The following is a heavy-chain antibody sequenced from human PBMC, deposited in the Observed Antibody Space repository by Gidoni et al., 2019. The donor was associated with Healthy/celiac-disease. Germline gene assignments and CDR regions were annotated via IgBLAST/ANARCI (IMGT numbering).Heavy chain of an antibody. CDR3: AREGWVVTAFPYYYGMDV. Sequence: QVQLVQSGAEVKKPGASVKASCKASGYTFTSNGTSWVRQAPGQGLEWMGWISAYNGNTNYAQKLQGRVTMTTDTSTSTAYMELRSLRSDDTAVYYCAREGWVVTAFPYYYGMDVWGQGTTVTVSS. CDR1: GYTFTSNG. J-gene: IGHJ6*02. CDR2: ISAYNGNT. D-gene: IGHD2-21*02. V-gene: IGHV1-18*01.